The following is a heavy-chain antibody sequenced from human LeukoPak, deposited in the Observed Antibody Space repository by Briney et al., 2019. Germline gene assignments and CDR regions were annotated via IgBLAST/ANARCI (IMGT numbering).Heavy chain of an antibody. Sequence: GGSLRLSCAASGFTSGFTFSTYAMSWVRQAPGKGLEWVSAISGSGGTTYYADSVKGRFTISRDNAKNALYLQMTRLRAEDTAVYYCARAREMATTSAYYFYGMDVWGQGTTVTVSS. D-gene: IGHD5-24*01. CDR1: GFTFSTYA. CDR2: ISGSGGTT. V-gene: IGHV3-23*01. CDR3: ARAREMATTSAYYFYGMDV. J-gene: IGHJ6*02.